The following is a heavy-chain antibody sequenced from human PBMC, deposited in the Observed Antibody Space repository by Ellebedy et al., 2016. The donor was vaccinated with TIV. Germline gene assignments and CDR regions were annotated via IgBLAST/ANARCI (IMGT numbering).Heavy chain of an antibody. V-gene: IGHV3-7*03. CDR2: INQDGSQT. D-gene: IGHD1-14*01. CDR1: GFTFSNHW. Sequence: GESLKISCAVAGFTFSNHWMSWVRQAPGKGLEWVANINQDGSQTYYVDSVKGRFTISRDNAKNSLYLQMNSLTVEDTAMYYCTRSSSPGTPDYWGQGTLVTVSS. J-gene: IGHJ4*02. CDR3: TRSSSPGTPDY.